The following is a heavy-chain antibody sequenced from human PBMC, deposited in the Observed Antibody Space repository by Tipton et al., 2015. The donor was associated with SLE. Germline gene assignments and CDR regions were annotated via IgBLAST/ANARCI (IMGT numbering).Heavy chain of an antibody. CDR3: ARSEYYDSSGYYSYALDI. CDR2: IYNSGSG. Sequence: TLSLTCTVSGGSISSHYWSWIRQPPGKGLEWIGYIYNSGSGNYNPSLKSRVTISVDTSKNQFSLKLSSVSAADTAVYYCARSEYYDSSGYYSYALDIWGQGTMVPVSS. V-gene: IGHV4-59*11. D-gene: IGHD3-22*01. CDR1: GGSISSHY. J-gene: IGHJ3*02.